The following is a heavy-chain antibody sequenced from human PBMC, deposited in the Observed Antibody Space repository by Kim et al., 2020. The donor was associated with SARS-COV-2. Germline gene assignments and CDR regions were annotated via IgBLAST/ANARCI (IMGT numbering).Heavy chain of an antibody. Sequence: SETLSLTCTVSGGSINSYYWTWIRQPPGKGLEWIGYVYYSGSTNYNPSLKSRVTISVDTSKNHFSLKLSSVTAADTAVYYCARGVGATTEGFDYWGQGTL. CDR1: GGSINSYY. J-gene: IGHJ4*02. CDR3: ARGVGATTEGFDY. D-gene: IGHD1-26*01. V-gene: IGHV4-59*01. CDR2: VYYSGST.